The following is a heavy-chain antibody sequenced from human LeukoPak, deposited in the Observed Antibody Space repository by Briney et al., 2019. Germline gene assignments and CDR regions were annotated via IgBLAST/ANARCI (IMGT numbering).Heavy chain of an antibody. CDR3: ARDFGFSPSSGYSFDY. CDR1: GLILSRYG. Sequence: GGSLRLSCAASGLILSRYGMHGVRQAPGKGLEWVVVIWYDGSNRQYADSVKGRFTISRDNSKNTLYLQMNSLKAEDTAVYYCARDFGFSPSSGYSFDYWGQGTLVTVSS. D-gene: IGHD3-22*01. V-gene: IGHV3-33*01. CDR2: IWYDGSNR. J-gene: IGHJ4*02.